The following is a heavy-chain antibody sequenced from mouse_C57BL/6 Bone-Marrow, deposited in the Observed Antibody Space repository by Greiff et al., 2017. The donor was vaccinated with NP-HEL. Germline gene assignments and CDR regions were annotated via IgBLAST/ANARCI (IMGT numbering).Heavy chain of an antibody. J-gene: IGHJ2*01. CDR2: IYPRDGST. Sequence: VKLMESDAELVKPGASVKISCKVSGYTFTDHTIHWMKQRPEQGLEWIGYIYPRDGSTKYNEKFKGKATLTADKSSSTAYMQLNSLTSEDSAVYFCARSHYSKRDYFDYWGQGTTLTVSS. CDR3: ARSHYSKRDYFDY. D-gene: IGHD2-5*01. V-gene: IGHV1-78*01. CDR1: GYTFTDHT.